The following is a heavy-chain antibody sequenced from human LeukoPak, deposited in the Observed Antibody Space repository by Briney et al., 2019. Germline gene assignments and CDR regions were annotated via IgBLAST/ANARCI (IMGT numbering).Heavy chain of an antibody. Sequence: PGGSLRLSCAASGFTFSSYAMSWVRQAPGKGLEWVSAISGSGGSTYYADSVKGRFTISRDNSKNTLYPQMNSLRAEDTAVYYCANSAKDSSGYYLTLDYWGQGTLVTVSS. CDR1: GFTFSSYA. D-gene: IGHD3-22*01. V-gene: IGHV3-23*01. J-gene: IGHJ4*02. CDR3: ANSAKDSSGYYLTLDY. CDR2: ISGSGGST.